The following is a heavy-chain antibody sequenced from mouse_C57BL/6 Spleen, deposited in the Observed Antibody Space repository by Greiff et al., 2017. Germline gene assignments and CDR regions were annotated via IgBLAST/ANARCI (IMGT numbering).Heavy chain of an antibody. CDR3: ARGAYGSSDGFAY. CDR2: IYPSDSET. J-gene: IGHJ3*01. V-gene: IGHV1-61*01. CDR1: GYTFTSYW. D-gene: IGHD1-1*01. Sequence: QVQLQQPGAELVRPGSSVKLSCKASGYTFTSYWMDWVKQRPGQGLEWIGNIYPSDSETHYNQKFKYKATLTVDKSSSTAYMQLSSLTSEDSAVYYCARGAYGSSDGFAYRGQGTLVTVSA.